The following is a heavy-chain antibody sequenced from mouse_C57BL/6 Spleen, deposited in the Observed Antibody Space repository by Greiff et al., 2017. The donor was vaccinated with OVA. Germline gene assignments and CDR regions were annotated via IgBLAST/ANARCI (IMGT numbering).Heavy chain of an antibody. V-gene: IGHV2-2*01. CDR1: GFSLTSYG. CDR2: IWSGGST. CDR3: ARKALYYYGSSYYAMDY. J-gene: IGHJ4*01. Sequence: VKVVESGPGLVQPSQSLSITCTVSGFSLTSYGVHWVRQSPGKGLEWLGVIWSGGSTDYNAAFISRLSISKDNSKSQVFFKMNSLQADDTAIYYCARKALYYYGSSYYAMDYWGQGTSVTVSS. D-gene: IGHD1-1*01.